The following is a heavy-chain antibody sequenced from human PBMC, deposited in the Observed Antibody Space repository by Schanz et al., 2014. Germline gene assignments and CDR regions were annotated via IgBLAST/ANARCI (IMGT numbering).Heavy chain of an antibody. V-gene: IGHV3-23*04. J-gene: IGHJ4*02. D-gene: IGHD2-15*01. CDR3: SRGTVVVVAATLPFDY. CDR2: ISIRGGNT. CDR1: GFTFSTYA. Sequence: EVQLVESGGGLVQPGGSLRLSCAASGFTFSTYAMTWVRQAPGKGMEWVSSISIRGGNTYYAYSVKGRFTISRDKSKNTQYLQMNRLRAEDTAVYFCSRGTVVVVAATLPFDYWGQGTLVTVSS.